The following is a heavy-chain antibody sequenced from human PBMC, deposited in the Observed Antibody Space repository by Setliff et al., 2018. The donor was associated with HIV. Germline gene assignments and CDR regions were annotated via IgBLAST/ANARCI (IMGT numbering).Heavy chain of an antibody. J-gene: IGHJ4*02. CDR2: ISYDSSFI. Sequence: GGSLRLSCAASGFTFSNYNMNWVRQAPGKGLEWVSSISYDSSFIYHADSMKGRFTISRDNAKKLVYLQMNSLRAEDTAIYYWARDRASSGYYARFDHWGQGTLVTVSS. V-gene: IGHV3-21*01. CDR1: GFTFSNYN. CDR3: ARDRASSGYYARFDH. D-gene: IGHD3-22*01.